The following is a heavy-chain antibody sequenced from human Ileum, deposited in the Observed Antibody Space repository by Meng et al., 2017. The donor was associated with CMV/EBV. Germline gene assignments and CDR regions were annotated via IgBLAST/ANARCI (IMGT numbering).Heavy chain of an antibody. D-gene: IGHD6-19*01. CDR3: AKEIELPGPIYYFAY. V-gene: IGHV3-48*03. Sequence: GESLKISCAASGFTFSTYEMTWVRQAPGKGLEWVSYMSSSGRSIYYADSVKGRFTISRDNAKNSLFLQMNSLRADDTAFYYCAKEIELPGPIYYFAYWGQGTLVTVSS. CDR1: GFTFSTYE. CDR2: MSSSGRSI. J-gene: IGHJ4*02.